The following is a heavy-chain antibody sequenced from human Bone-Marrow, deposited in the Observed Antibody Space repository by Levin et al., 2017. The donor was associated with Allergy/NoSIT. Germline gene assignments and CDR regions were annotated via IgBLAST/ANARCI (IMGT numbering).Heavy chain of an antibody. Sequence: SQTLSLTCTVSGDSISGGTYYWSWIRQPAGKGLEWIGRIFRGGSTNYNPSLESRVTISVDTSKNQFSLKLKSVSAADTAVYYCARDALAGDPFMIDFWGQGTLVTVSS. CDR1: GDSISGGTYY. CDR2: IFRGGST. CDR3: ARDALAGDPFMIDF. D-gene: IGHD6-19*01. V-gene: IGHV4-61*02. J-gene: IGHJ4*02.